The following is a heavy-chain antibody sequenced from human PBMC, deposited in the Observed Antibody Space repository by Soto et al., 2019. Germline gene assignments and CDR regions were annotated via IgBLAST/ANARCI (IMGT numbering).Heavy chain of an antibody. J-gene: IGHJ4*02. CDR1: GFTFSSYV. CDR3: SKGGPYYSSSWFFDY. D-gene: IGHD6-13*01. V-gene: IGHV3-23*01. Sequence: PGGSLRLSCAASGFTFSSYVMSWVRQAPGKGLEWVSAISGSGGSTYYADSVKGRFTISRDNSKNTLYLQMNSLRAEDTAVYYCSKGGPYYSSSWFFDYWGQGTLVTVSS. CDR2: ISGSGGST.